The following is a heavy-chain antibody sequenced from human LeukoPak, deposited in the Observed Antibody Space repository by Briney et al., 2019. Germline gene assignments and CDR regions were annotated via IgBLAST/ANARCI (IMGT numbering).Heavy chain of an antibody. Sequence: GRSLRLSCAASVFTFDDYAMHWVRQAPGKGLEWVSGIGWNSGGIVYADSVKGRFTISRDNAKNSLYLQMNSLGAEDTALYYCVKVTAAGFVDHWGQGTLVTVSS. D-gene: IGHD6-13*01. CDR2: IGWNSGGI. V-gene: IGHV3-9*01. CDR1: VFTFDDYA. J-gene: IGHJ4*02. CDR3: VKVTAAGFVDH.